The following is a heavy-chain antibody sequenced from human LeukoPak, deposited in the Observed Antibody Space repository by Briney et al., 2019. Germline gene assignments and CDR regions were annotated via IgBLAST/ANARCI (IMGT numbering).Heavy chain of an antibody. Sequence: SGTLSLTCTVSGGSISNYYWSWIRQPAGKGLEWIGRKYARGSSNYNPPVQSRVTMPVDTSKNQFSLKLRSVTAADTAVYYCARGRYCSADICTGGDSFDIWGQGTMVSVSP. CDR3: ARGRYCSADICTGGDSFDI. J-gene: IGHJ3*02. D-gene: IGHD2-15*01. CDR1: GGSISNYY. V-gene: IGHV4-4*07. CDR2: KYARGSS.